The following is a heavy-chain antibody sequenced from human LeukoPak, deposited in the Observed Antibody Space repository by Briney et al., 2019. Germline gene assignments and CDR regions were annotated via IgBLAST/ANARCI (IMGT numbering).Heavy chain of an antibody. J-gene: IGHJ5*02. CDR1: GGSISSYY. D-gene: IGHD1-14*01. Sequence: SETLSLTCTVSGGSISSYYWSWIRQPPGKGLEWIGYIYTSGSTNYNPSPKSRVTISVDTSKNQFSLKLSSVTAADTAVYYCARLTGWFDPWGQGTLVTVSS. CDR3: ARLTGWFDP. CDR2: IYTSGST. V-gene: IGHV4-4*09.